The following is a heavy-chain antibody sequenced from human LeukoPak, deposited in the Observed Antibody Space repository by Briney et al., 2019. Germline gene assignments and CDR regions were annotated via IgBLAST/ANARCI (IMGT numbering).Heavy chain of an antibody. D-gene: IGHD3-16*01. CDR1: GFTFSSYA. J-gene: IGHJ4*02. CDR3: ARDSGSYGYFVY. Sequence: PGGSLRLSCAASGFTFSSYAMHWVRQAPGKGLEYVSAISSNGGSTYYANSVKGRFTISRDNSKNTLYLQMGSLRAEDMAVYYCARDSGSYGYFVYWGQGTLVTVSS. CDR2: ISSNGGST. V-gene: IGHV3-64*01.